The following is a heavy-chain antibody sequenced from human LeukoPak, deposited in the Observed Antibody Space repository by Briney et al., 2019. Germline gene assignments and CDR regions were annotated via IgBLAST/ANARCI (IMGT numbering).Heavy chain of an antibody. Sequence: SETLSLTCTVSGASIRSYYWSWIRQPPGKGLEWIGYIYYTGSTNYNPSLKSRVTMSVDTSKNEFSLKLSSVTAADTAMYYCARFCSSATCSSPDPWGRGTLVTVSS. CDR3: ARFCSSATCSSPDP. D-gene: IGHD2-2*01. V-gene: IGHV4-59*08. J-gene: IGHJ5*02. CDR1: GASIRSYY. CDR2: IYYTGST.